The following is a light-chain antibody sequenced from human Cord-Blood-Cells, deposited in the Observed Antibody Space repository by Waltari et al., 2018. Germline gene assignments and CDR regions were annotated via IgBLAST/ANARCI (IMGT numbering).Light chain of an antibody. CDR2: EVS. Sequence: QSALTQPPSASGSPGQSVTISCTGTSRDVGGYNYVSWYQQHPGKAPKLMIYEVSKRPSGVPDRFSGSKSGNTASLTVSGLQAEDEADYCCSSYAGSNNLVVFGGGTKLTVL. CDR3: SSYAGSNNLVV. CDR1: SRDVGGYNY. J-gene: IGLJ2*01. V-gene: IGLV2-8*01.